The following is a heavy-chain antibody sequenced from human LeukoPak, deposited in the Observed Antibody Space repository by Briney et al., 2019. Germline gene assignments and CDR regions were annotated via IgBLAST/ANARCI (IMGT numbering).Heavy chain of an antibody. CDR3: AKQAYDSPRTDFDY. CDR1: GLTFSRYA. D-gene: IGHD3-22*01. J-gene: IGHJ4*02. V-gene: IGHV3-23*01. Sequence: GSLRLSCAASGLTFSRYAMSWVRQAPGKGLEWVSGVSTSGGSTYYADSVKGRFTISRDNSKNTLHLQMNSLRAEDTAIYYCAKQAYDSPRTDFDYWGRGTLVTVSS. CDR2: VSTSGGST.